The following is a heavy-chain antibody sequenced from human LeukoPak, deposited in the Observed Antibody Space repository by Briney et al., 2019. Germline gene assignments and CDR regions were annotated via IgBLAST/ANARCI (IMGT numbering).Heavy chain of an antibody. J-gene: IGHJ4*02. CDR1: GGTFSSYA. Sequence: SVKVSCKASGGTFSSYAISWVRQAPGQGREWMGGITLIFGTANYAQKFQGRVTITADESTSTAYMELSSLRSEDTAVYYCASGEYIVVVTAIPSYFDYWGQGTLVTVSS. CDR3: ASGEYIVVVTAIPSYFDY. D-gene: IGHD2-21*02. CDR2: ITLIFGTA. V-gene: IGHV1-69*13.